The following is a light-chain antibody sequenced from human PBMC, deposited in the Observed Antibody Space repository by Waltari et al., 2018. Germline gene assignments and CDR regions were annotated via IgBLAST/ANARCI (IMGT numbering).Light chain of an antibody. Sequence: SYELTQSPSVSVSLGQTASITCAGAKLGEKYVSGYKQKPGRSPVLVIYQDNRRPSGIPGRFSGSNSGNTATLTVSGTQAMDEADYYCQASDSRTAVFGGGTKLTVL. CDR2: QDN. CDR3: QASDSRTAV. V-gene: IGLV3-1*01. CDR1: KLGEKY. J-gene: IGLJ2*01.